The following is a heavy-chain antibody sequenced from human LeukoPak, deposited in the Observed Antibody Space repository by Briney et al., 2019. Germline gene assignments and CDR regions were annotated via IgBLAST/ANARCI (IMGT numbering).Heavy chain of an antibody. D-gene: IGHD5-18*01. CDR2: IYSGGST. V-gene: IGHV3-66*02. J-gene: IGHJ6*04. Sequence: QPGGSLRLSCAASGFTVSSNYMSWVRQAPGKGLEWVSVIYSGGSTYYADSVKGRFTIPRDNSKNTLYLQMNSLRAEDTAVYYCASSWIQLWSMDVWGKGTTVTVSS. CDR1: GFTVSSNY. CDR3: ASSWIQLWSMDV.